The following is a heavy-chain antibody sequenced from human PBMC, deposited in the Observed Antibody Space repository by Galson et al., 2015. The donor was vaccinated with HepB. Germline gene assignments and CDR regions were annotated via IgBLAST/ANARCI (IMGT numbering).Heavy chain of an antibody. D-gene: IGHD3-22*01. CDR3: AKDRAGPPNYYDSSGYFGY. CDR1: GFTFSSYA. V-gene: IGHV3-23*01. Sequence: SLRLSCAASGFTFSSYAMSWVRQAPGKGLEWVSAISGSGGSTYYADSVKGRFTISRDNSKNTLYLQMNSLRAEDTAVYYCAKDRAGPPNYYDSSGYFGYWGQGTLVTVSS. J-gene: IGHJ4*02. CDR2: ISGSGGST.